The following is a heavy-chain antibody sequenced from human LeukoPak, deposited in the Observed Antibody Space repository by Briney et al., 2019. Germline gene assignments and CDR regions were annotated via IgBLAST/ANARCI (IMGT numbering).Heavy chain of an antibody. V-gene: IGHV4-59*01. CDR1: GGSISSYY. Sequence: SETLSLTCTVSGGSISSYYWSWIRQPPGKGLEWIGYIYYSVDYSGSTNYNPSLKSRVTISVDPSKNQFSLKLTSVTAAATAVYYCARVGLDSHYYMDVWGKGTTVTVSS. D-gene: IGHD3-16*01. J-gene: IGHJ6*03. CDR3: ARVGLDSHYYMDV. CDR2: IYYSVDYSGST.